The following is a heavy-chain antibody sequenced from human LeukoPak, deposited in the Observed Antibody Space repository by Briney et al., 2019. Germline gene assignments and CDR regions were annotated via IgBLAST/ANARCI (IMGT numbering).Heavy chain of an antibody. D-gene: IGHD2-2*02. V-gene: IGHV1-69*05. CDR2: IIPIFGTV. Sequence: GVSVTVSCKASGGTFSSYAISWVRQAPGQGLEWMGGIIPIFGTVNYAQKFQGRVTITTDESTSTAYMELSSLRSEDTAVYYCARESTGRVPAAIQAAFDIWGQGTMVTVSS. CDR1: GGTFSSYA. CDR3: ARESTGRVPAAIQAAFDI. J-gene: IGHJ3*02.